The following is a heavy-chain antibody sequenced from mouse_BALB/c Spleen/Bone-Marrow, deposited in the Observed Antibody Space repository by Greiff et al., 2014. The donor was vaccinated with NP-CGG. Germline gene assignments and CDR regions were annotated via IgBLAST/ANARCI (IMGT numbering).Heavy chain of an antibody. V-gene: IGHV7-3*02. CDR3: VREEDGYYVGFAH. D-gene: IGHD2-3*01. Sequence: EVQLVESGGGLVQPGGSLRLSCATSGFIFTDYYMSWVRQPPGKALEWLGFIRNKANVYSTEYSASVKGRFTISRDNSQSILYLQMNTLRAEDSATYYCVREEDGYYVGFAHWGQGTLVTVSA. J-gene: IGHJ3*01. CDR1: GFIFTDYY. CDR2: IRNKANVYST.